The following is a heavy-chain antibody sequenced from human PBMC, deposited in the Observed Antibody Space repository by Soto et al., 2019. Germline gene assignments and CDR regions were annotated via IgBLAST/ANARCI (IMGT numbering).Heavy chain of an antibody. Sequence: PGGSLRLSCAASGFTFSSYSMNWVRQAPGKGLEWVSYISSSSSTIYYADSVEGRFTISRDNAKNSLYLQMNSLRDEDTAVYYCAREVRDGYNYPGYYGMDVWGQGTTVTVSS. D-gene: IGHD5-12*01. J-gene: IGHJ6*02. V-gene: IGHV3-48*02. CDR3: AREVRDGYNYPGYYGMDV. CDR1: GFTFSSYS. CDR2: ISSSSSTI.